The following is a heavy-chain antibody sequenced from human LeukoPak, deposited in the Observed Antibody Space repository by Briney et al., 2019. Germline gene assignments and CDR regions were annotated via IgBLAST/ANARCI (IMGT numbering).Heavy chain of an antibody. D-gene: IGHD1-14*01. CDR2: SNHSGSS. CDR1: GGSFSGYY. J-gene: IGHJ6*02. V-gene: IGHV4-34*01. CDR3: ARGPSAWTATTQYGMDV. Sequence: SETLSLTCAVYGGSFSGYYWTWSRQPPEKGLEWIGESNHSGSSNYNPSLKSRVTISVDTSKNQVSLKLSSVTAADTAVYYCARGPSAWTATTQYGMDVWGQGTTVTVSS.